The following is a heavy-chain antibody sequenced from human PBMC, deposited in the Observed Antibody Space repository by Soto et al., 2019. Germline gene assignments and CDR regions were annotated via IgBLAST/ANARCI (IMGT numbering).Heavy chain of an antibody. CDR2: IFHSGNA. CDR1: GGSIRNVY. D-gene: IGHD2-15*01. J-gene: IGHJ4*01. V-gene: IGHV4-59*01. CDR3: ARAHAPTLPFDY. Sequence: KSSETLSLTCTVSGGSIRNVYWSWIRQAPGKGLEWIGFIFHSGNAKYNPSLKSRVTISVDTSKNQFSLSLDSVTAADTAVYFCARAHAPTLPFDYWRQGTLVTVSS.